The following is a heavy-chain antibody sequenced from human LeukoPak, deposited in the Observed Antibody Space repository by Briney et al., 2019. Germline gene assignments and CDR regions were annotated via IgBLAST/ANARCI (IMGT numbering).Heavy chain of an antibody. Sequence: PGGSLRLSCAASGFTFDDYAMHWVRQAPGKGLEWVSGISWNSGSIGYADSVKGRFTISRDNAKNSLYLQMNSLRAEDTALYYCAKGFRSGYYNNWYFDLWGRGTLVTVSS. V-gene: IGHV3-9*01. CDR3: AKGFRSGYYNNWYFDL. CDR1: GFTFDDYA. CDR2: ISWNSGSI. D-gene: IGHD3-3*01. J-gene: IGHJ2*01.